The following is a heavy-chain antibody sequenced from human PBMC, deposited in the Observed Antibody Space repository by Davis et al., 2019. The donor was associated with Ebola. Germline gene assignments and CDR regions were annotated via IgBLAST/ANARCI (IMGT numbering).Heavy chain of an antibody. D-gene: IGHD1-26*01. CDR2: LGLSADT. Sequence: GESLKISCAASGFVFRNYVMSWVRRAPGKGLEWVSTLGLSADTYYADSVKGRFTISRDNSKNTLHLQMNSLRVEDTAIYYCAKDTSNVWFDVWGQGTRVTVSS. V-gene: IGHV3-23*01. CDR1: GFVFRNYV. CDR3: AKDTSNVWFDV. J-gene: IGHJ3*01.